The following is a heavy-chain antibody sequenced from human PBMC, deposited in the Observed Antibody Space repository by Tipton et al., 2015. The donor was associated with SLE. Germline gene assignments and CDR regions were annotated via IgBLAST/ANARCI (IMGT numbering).Heavy chain of an antibody. J-gene: IGHJ4*02. D-gene: IGHD7-27*01. CDR1: GGSMSSYF. CDR3: ARLTPWGYDY. CDR2: ISYSGAT. Sequence: TLSLTCTVSGGSMSSYFWDWIRQPPGKGLMLIGSISYSGATSYNPSLKSRVTISVDTSKNQFSLSLISVTAADTAVYYCARLTPWGYDYWGPGMLVTVSS. V-gene: IGHV4-59*12.